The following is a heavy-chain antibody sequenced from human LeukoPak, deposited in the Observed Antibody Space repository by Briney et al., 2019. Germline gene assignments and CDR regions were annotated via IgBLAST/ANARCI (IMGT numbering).Heavy chain of an antibody. V-gene: IGHV4-34*01. J-gene: IGHJ4*02. CDR3: ARGTELMQHPYYYGSGNLDY. D-gene: IGHD3-10*01. CDR1: GGSFSGYY. Sequence: PSETLSLTCAVYGGSFSGYYWSWIRQPPGKGLEWIGEINHSGSTNYNPSLKSRVATSVDTSKNQFSLKLSSVTAADTAVYYCARGTELMQHPYYYGSGNLDYWGQGTLVTVSS. CDR2: INHSGST.